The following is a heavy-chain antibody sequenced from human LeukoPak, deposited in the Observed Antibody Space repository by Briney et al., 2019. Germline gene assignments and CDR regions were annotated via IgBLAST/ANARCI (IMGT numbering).Heavy chain of an antibody. CDR1: GYSISSGYY. D-gene: IGHD5-12*01. CDR3: ARDVYSGYDFWY. J-gene: IGHJ4*02. V-gene: IGHV4-61*01. Sequence: KASETLSLTCTVSGYSISSGYYWSWIRQPPGKGLEWIGYIYYSGSTNYNPSLKSRVTISVDTSKNEFSLKLSSVTAADTAVYYCARDVYSGYDFWYWGQGTLVTVSS. CDR2: IYYSGST.